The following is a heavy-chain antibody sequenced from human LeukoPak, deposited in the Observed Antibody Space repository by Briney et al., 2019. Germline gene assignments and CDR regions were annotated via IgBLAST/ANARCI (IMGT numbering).Heavy chain of an antibody. J-gene: IGHJ4*02. V-gene: IGHV4-39*07. CDR2: IYYSGST. Sequence: SETLSLTCTVSGGSISSSSYYWGWIRQPPGKGLEWIGSIYYSGSTNYNPSLKSRVTMSVDTSKNQFSLKLTSATAADTAVYFCARFIQDNNWYSSFDYWGQGVLVTVSS. D-gene: IGHD1-1*01. CDR3: ARFIQDNNWYSSFDY. CDR1: GGSISSSSYY.